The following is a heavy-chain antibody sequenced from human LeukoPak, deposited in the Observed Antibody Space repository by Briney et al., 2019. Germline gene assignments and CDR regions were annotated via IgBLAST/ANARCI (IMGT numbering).Heavy chain of an antibody. CDR1: GNYW. CDR2: INSDGSWT. Sequence: GGSLRLSCVASGNYWMHWVRQAPGKGLVWVSHINSDGSWTSYTDSVKGRFTISKDNAKNTVYLQMNSLRAEDTAVYYCVSFYETYWGRGTLVTVSS. D-gene: IGHD2/OR15-2a*01. J-gene: IGHJ4*02. CDR3: VSFYETY. V-gene: IGHV3-74*01.